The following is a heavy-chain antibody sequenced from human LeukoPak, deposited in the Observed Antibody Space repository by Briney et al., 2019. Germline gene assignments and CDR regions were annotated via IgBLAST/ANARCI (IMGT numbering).Heavy chain of an antibody. J-gene: IGHJ4*02. CDR3: ASTPDYYDSSGYYGAIDY. Sequence: SETLSLTCAVYGGSFSGYYWSWLRQPPGKGLEWIGEINHSGSTNYNPSLKSRVTISVDTSKNQFSLKLSSVTAADTAVYYCASTPDYYDSSGYYGAIDYWGQGTLVTVSS. CDR2: INHSGST. D-gene: IGHD3-22*01. V-gene: IGHV4-34*01. CDR1: GGSFSGYY.